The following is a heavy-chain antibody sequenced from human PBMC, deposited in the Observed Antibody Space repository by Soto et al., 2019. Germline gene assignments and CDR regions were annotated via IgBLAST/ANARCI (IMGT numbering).Heavy chain of an antibody. CDR1: GGSISSSSYY. D-gene: IGHD3-3*01. J-gene: IGHJ4*02. CDR2: IYYSGST. CDR3: ARQDDFWSGYPYYFDY. V-gene: IGHV4-39*01. Sequence: PSETLSLTCTVSGGSISSSSYYWGWIRQPPGKGLEWIGSIYYSGSTYYNPSLKSRVTISVDTSKNQFSLKLSSVTAADTAVYYCARQDDFWSGYPYYFDYWGQGTLVTVSS.